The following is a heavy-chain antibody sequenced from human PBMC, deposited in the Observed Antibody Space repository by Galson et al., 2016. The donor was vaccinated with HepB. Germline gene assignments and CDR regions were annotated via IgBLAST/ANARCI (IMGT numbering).Heavy chain of an antibody. CDR2: TTGTNTYT. V-gene: IGHV3-21*01. D-gene: IGHD3-10*01. CDR3: ARDKRVFGAIDY. Sequence: SLRLSCAASGFTFSSYSIHWVRQAPGKGLEWVSRTTGTNTYTYYADSVKGRFTISRDNAKNSLYLQMNSLRAEDTAVYYCARDKRVFGAIDYWGQGTLVTVSS. J-gene: IGHJ4*02. CDR1: GFTFSSYS.